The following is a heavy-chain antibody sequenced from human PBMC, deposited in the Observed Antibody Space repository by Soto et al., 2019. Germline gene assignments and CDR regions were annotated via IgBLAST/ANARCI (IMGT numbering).Heavy chain of an antibody. CDR2: ISPYNGTT. V-gene: IGHV1-18*04. Sequence: ASVKVSCKASAYTFTTYGISWVRQAPGQGVEWMGWISPYNGTTKYAEKFQGEMTMTTDTATSTAYMDLRSLRSDDTSVYYCARDGERDTGLNFYYYLHGMDAWGQATSVTVS. D-gene: IGHD1-1*01. CDR3: ARDGERDTGLNFYYYLHGMDA. CDR1: AYTFTTYG. J-gene: IGHJ6*02.